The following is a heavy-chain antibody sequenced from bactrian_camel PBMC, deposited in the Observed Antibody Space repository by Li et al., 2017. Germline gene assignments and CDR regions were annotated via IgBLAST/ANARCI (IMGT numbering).Heavy chain of an antibody. CDR2: IQIAFSNP. Sequence: VQLVESGGGSVQAGGSLRLSCGGFRVTRSLFCMAWFRQVPGKEREGIAAIQIAFSNPFYANSVNGRFTIAYDNAKKTLYLQMNGLKPDDTAMYFRVVDYEFCLAYSMPKATYWGQGTQVTVS. J-gene: IGHJ4*01. CDR3: VVDYEFCLAYSMPKATY. V-gene: IGHV3S1*01. D-gene: IGHD3*01. CDR1: RVTRSLFC.